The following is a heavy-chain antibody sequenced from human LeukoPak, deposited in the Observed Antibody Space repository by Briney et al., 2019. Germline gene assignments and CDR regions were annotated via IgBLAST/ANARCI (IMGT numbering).Heavy chain of an antibody. J-gene: IGHJ4*02. CDR1: GGSISSGGYY. Sequence: PSETLSLTCTVSGGSISSGGYYWSWVRQPPGKGLEWIGSIDYSGSSNYNPSLKSRVTLSLDTSKNQFSLKLSSVIAADTAVYYCARVGGPFDYWGQGTLVTVSS. CDR3: ARVGGPFDY. CDR2: IDYSGSS. V-gene: IGHV4-61*08. D-gene: IGHD2-15*01.